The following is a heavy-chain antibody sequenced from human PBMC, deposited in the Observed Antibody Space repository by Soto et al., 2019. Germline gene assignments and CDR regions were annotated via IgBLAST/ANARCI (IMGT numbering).Heavy chain of an antibody. V-gene: IGHV4-4*02. CDR2: IYHSGST. D-gene: IGHD3-9*01. CDR1: SGSISSSNW. CDR3: ARVAKYYDILTGSVYWFDP. J-gene: IGHJ5*02. Sequence: SETLSLTCAVSSGSISSSNWWSWVRQPPGKGLEWIGEIYHSGSTNYNPSLKSRVTISVAKSKNQFSLKLSSVTAADTAVYYCARVAKYYDILTGSVYWFDPWGQGTLVTVSS.